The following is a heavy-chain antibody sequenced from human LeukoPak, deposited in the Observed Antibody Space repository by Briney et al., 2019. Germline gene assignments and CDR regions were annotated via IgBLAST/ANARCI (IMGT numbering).Heavy chain of an antibody. CDR3: AKDRGSGSYYKPPDAFDI. D-gene: IGHD3-10*01. CDR1: GFTFSSYG. Sequence: GGSLRLSCAASGFTFSSYGMHWVRQAPGKGLEWVAFIRYDRSNKYYADSVKGRFTISRDNSKNTLYLQMNSLRAEDTAVYYCAKDRGSGSYYKPPDAFDIWGQGTMVTVSS. J-gene: IGHJ3*02. V-gene: IGHV3-30*02. CDR2: IRYDRSNK.